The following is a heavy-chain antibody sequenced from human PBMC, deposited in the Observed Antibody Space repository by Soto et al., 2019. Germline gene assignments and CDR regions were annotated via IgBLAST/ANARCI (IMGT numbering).Heavy chain of an antibody. CDR2: IIPIFGTA. Sequence: GPSVKVSCKASGGTFSSYAISWVRQAPGQGLEWMGGIIPIFGTANYAQKFQGRVTITADESTSTAYMELSSLRSEDTAVYYCARPLVVVITNDAFDIWGQGTMVTVSS. V-gene: IGHV1-69*13. J-gene: IGHJ3*02. D-gene: IGHD3-22*01. CDR1: GGTFSSYA. CDR3: ARPLVVVITNDAFDI.